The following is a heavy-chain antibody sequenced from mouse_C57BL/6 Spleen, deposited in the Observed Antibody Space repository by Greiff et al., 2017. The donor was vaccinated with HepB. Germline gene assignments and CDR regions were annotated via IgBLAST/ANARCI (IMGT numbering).Heavy chain of an antibody. CDR1: GYTFTDYY. D-gene: IGHD1-1*01. J-gene: IGHJ3*01. V-gene: IGHV1-19*01. Sequence: VQLKESGPVLVKPGASVKMSCKASGYTFTDYYMNWVKQSHGKSLEWIGVINPYNGGTSYNQKFKGKATLTVDKSSSTAYMELNSLTSEDSAVYYCAREDGSSPGWFAYWGQGTLVTVSA. CDR3: AREDGSSPGWFAY. CDR2: INPYNGGT.